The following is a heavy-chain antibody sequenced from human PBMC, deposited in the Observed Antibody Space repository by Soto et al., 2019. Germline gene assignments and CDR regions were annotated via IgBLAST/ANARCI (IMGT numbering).Heavy chain of an antibody. CDR1: GFTFSSYW. V-gene: IGHV3-74*01. D-gene: IGHD2-15*01. CDR3: ERGIRIYYGMDV. J-gene: IGHJ6*02. CDR2: LNGDGTTT. Sequence: EVQLVESGGGLVQPGGSLRLSCEASGFTFSSYWMHWVRQVPGKGLVWVSRLNGDGTTTNYADSVKGRFTISRDNAKNTVYLQMSSLRAEDTAVYYCERGIRIYYGMDVWGQGTTVTVSS.